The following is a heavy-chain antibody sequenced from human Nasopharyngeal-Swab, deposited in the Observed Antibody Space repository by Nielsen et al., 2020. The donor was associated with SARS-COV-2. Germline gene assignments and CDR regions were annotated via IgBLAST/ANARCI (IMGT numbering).Heavy chain of an antibody. CDR1: GYSFTSYW. J-gene: IGHJ2*01. D-gene: IGHD6-19*01. CDR2: ISHGDSDT. CDR3: ARLRYSRGRYWYFDL. V-gene: IGHV5-51*01. Sequence: KVTCKGSGYSFTSYWIGWVRQMPGKGVEGMGIISHGDSDTRYSPYFQGQVTISADKSISTAYLQWSSLKASDTAMYYCARLRYSRGRYWYFDLWGRGTLVTVSS.